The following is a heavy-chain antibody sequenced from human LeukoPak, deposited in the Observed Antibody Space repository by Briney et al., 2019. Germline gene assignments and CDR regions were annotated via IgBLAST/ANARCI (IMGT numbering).Heavy chain of an antibody. D-gene: IGHD2-2*01. Sequence: LTGGSLRLSCAASGFTFDDYAMHWVRQPPGKSLEWVSLISGDGGSTYCADSVKGRFTVSRDNSKNSLYLQMNSLRTEDTALYYCAKDISRNFVVVPAADYWGQGTLVTVSS. CDR3: AKDISRNFVVVPAADY. CDR2: ISGDGGST. V-gene: IGHV3-43*02. J-gene: IGHJ4*02. CDR1: GFTFDDYA.